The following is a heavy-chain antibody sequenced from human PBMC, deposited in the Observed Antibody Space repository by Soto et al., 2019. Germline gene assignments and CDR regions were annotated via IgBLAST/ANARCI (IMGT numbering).Heavy chain of an antibody. D-gene: IGHD1-26*01. CDR1: GFTFSSFG. CDR3: AREGRGVGATTIGLQH. V-gene: IGHV3-30*03. Sequence: ESVGGVVQPGRSLRLSCTDSGFTFSSFGMHWVRQAPGKGLEWVAGISYDGSQLYYADSVKARFTISRDYSKNTLFLQMTSLRPDDTAVYYCAREGRGVGATTIGLQHWGQGTLVTVSS. CDR2: ISYDGSQL. J-gene: IGHJ1*01.